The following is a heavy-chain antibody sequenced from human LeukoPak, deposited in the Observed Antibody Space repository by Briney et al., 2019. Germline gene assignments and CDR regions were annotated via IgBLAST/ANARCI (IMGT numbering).Heavy chain of an antibody. CDR2: INGHSGVT. D-gene: IGHD3-22*01. CDR3: ARTIYDPSGNNYYYYGMNV. V-gene: IGHV1-2*02. Sequence: ASMTVSCKASGYTLTDHFTHWVRQAPGQPPEWIGWINGHSGVTTYAQKFQGRVTMTRDTSISTAYLELRSLRSDDTAIYYCARTIYDPSGNNYYYYGMNVWGQGTAVTVSS. CDR1: GYTLTDHF. J-gene: IGHJ6*02.